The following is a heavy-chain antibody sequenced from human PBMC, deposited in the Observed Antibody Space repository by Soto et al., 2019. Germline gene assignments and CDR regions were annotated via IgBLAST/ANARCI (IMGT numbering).Heavy chain of an antibody. J-gene: IGHJ4*02. CDR2: INHSGST. D-gene: IGHD6-19*01. Sequence: SETLSLTCAVYGGSFSGYYWSWIRQPPGKGLEWIGEINHSGSTNYNPSLKSRVTISVDTSKNQFSLKLSSVTAADTAVYYCARAPSIAVHGPGNDFWGQGTLVTLSS. CDR3: ARAPSIAVHGPGNDF. CDR1: GGSFSGYY. V-gene: IGHV4-34*01.